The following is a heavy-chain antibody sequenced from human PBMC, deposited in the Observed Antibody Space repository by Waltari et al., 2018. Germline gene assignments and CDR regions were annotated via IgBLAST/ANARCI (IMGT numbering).Heavy chain of an antibody. V-gene: IGHV4-38-2*01. J-gene: IGHJ6*02. CDR2: IYHSGST. CDR3: ARLNVGATDYYYYGMDV. D-gene: IGHD1-26*01. Sequence: QVQLQESGPGLVKPSETLSLTSAVSGYSISSGYYWGWIRQPPGKGLDWIGSIYHSGSTYYNPSLKSRVTISVDTSKNQFSLKLSSVTAADTAVYYCARLNVGATDYYYYGMDVWGQGTTVTVSS. CDR1: GYSISSGYY.